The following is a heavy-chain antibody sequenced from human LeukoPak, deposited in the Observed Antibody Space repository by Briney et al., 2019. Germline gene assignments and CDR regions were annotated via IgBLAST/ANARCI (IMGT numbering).Heavy chain of an antibody. V-gene: IGHV4-59*08. CDR1: GGSISSYY. CDR2: IFYSGST. Sequence: PSETLSLTCTVSGGSISSYYWSWIRQPPGKGLEWIGYIFYSGSTNYNPSLTSRVTISADTSKNQFSLKLSSVTAADTAVYYCARHRKFHFDYWGQGTLVTVSS. J-gene: IGHJ4*02. D-gene: IGHD2-21*01. CDR3: ARHRKFHFDY.